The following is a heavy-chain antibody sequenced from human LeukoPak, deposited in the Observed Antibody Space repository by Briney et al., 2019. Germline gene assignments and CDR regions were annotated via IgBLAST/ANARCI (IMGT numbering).Heavy chain of an antibody. J-gene: IGHJ4*02. V-gene: IGHV1-2*02. CDR1: GYTFTGYY. CDR2: INPNSGGT. Sequence: ASVKVSCKASGYTFTGYYMHWVRQAPGQGLEWMGWINPNSGGTNYAQKFQGRVTMTRDTSISTAYMELSRLRSDDTAVYYCARDEGRMIAIDYWGQGTLVTVSS. CDR3: ARDEGRMIAIDY. D-gene: IGHD3-22*01.